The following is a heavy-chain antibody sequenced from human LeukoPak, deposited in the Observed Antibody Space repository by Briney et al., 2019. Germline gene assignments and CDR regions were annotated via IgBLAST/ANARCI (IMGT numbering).Heavy chain of an antibody. Sequence: GASVKVSCKASGGTFSSYAISWVRQAPGQGLEWMGGIIPIFGTANYAQKFQGRVTITADESTSTAYMELSSLRSEDTAVYYCARGRGGASGGRFDYWGQGTLVTVSS. CDR2: IIPIFGTA. CDR3: ARGRGGASGGRFDY. CDR1: GGTFSSYA. J-gene: IGHJ4*02. D-gene: IGHD3-10*01. V-gene: IGHV1-69*13.